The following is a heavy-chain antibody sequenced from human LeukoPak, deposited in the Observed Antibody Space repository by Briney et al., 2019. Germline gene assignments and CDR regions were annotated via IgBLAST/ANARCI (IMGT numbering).Heavy chain of an antibody. CDR3: ASLRYSGSYLADY. J-gene: IGHJ4*02. D-gene: IGHD1-26*01. V-gene: IGHV1-2*02. CDR1: GYTFTGYY. CDR2: INPNSGGT. Sequence: ASVKVSCKSSGYTFTGYYMHWVRQAPGQGLEWMGWINPNSGGTNYAQKFQGRVTMTRDTSISTAYMELSRLRSDDTAVYYCASLRYSGSYLADYWGQGTLVTVSS.